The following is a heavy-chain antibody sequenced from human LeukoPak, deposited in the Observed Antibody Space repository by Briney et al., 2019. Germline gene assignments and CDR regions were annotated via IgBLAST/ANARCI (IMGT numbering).Heavy chain of an antibody. V-gene: IGHV3-23*01. CDR1: GFTFSSYA. J-gene: IGHJ4*02. D-gene: IGHD5-24*01. CDR2: ISGSGGST. CDR3: AKDYYRAGEMATLDY. Sequence: GGSLRLSCAASGFTFSSYAMSWVRQAPGKGLEWVSAISGSGGSTYYADSVKGRFTISRDNSKNTLYLQMNSLRAEDTAVYYCAKDYYRAGEMATLDYWGQGTLVTVSS.